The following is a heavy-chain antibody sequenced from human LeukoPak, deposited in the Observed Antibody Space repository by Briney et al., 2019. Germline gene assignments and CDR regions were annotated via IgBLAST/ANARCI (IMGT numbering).Heavy chain of an antibody. V-gene: IGHV3-64*05. J-gene: IGHJ4*02. Sequence: GGSLRLSYSASGFAFSRYGMHWVRQAPGKGLEYVSSISSSGGSTNYADSVKGRFTISRDNSKNTLYVDMSSLRPEDTAVYYCVKDRGGDSVFDYWGQGTLVTVSS. D-gene: IGHD4-17*01. CDR1: GFAFSRYG. CDR2: ISSSGGST. CDR3: VKDRGGDSVFDY.